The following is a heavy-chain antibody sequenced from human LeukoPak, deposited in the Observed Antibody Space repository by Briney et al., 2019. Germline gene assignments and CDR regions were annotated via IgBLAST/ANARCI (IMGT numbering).Heavy chain of an antibody. CDR1: GFTFSSYA. CDR2: ISYDGSNK. J-gene: IGHJ4*02. D-gene: IGHD1-26*01. V-gene: IGHV3-30-3*01. Sequence: GGSLRLSCAASGFTFSSYAMHWVRQAPGKGLEWVAVISYDGSNKYYADSVKGRFTISRDNSKNTLYLQMNSLRAEDTAVYYCAKDPYSGSYWGVVYFDYWGQGTLVTVSS. CDR3: AKDPYSGSYWGVVYFDY.